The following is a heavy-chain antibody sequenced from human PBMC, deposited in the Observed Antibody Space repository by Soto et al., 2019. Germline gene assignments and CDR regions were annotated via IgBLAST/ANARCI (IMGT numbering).Heavy chain of an antibody. J-gene: IGHJ4*02. CDR1: GLTFTSSS. Sequence: GGSLRLSCTASGLTFTSSSFHWVRQAPGKGLEWVAVISENGDRQYSTESVRGRFLISRDSSKNTVYLQMNSLRPEDTGVYFCARRLATTVSALGYWGQGALVTVSS. CDR3: ARRLATTVSALGY. CDR2: ISENGDRQ. D-gene: IGHD4-17*01. V-gene: IGHV3-30-3*01.